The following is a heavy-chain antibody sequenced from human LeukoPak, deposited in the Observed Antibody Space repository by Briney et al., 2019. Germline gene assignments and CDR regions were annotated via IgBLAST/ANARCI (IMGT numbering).Heavy chain of an antibody. CDR3: AKEGVLRFLQWLSNPQFDY. CDR1: GFTFSSYA. Sequence: PGGSLRLSCAASGFTFSSYAMSWVRQAPGKGLEWVSTISGSGDTTYYADSVKGRFTISRDNSKNTLYLQMNSLGAEDTAVYYCAKEGVLRFLQWLSNPQFDYWGQGTLVTVSS. J-gene: IGHJ4*02. V-gene: IGHV3-23*01. CDR2: ISGSGDTT. D-gene: IGHD3-3*01.